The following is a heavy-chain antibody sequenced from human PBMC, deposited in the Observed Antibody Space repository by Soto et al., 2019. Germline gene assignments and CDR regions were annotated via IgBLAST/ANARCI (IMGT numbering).Heavy chain of an antibody. CDR2: ISGSGGST. V-gene: IGHV3-23*01. D-gene: IGHD3-9*01. CDR3: AKVGYYDILTGYSQFDY. Sequence: GALRLSCAASGFTFSSYAMSWVRQAPVKGLEWVSAISGSGGSTYYADSVKGRFTISRDNSKNTLYLQMNSLRAEDTAVYYCAKVGYYDILTGYSQFDYWGRDPWSPSPQ. J-gene: IGHJ4*02. CDR1: GFTFSSYA.